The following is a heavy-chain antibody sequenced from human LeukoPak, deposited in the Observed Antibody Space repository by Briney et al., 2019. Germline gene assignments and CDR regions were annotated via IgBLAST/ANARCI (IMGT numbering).Heavy chain of an antibody. CDR2: INHSGST. V-gene: IGHV4-34*01. CDR3: ARGPVAAAPYWYFDL. D-gene: IGHD6-13*01. CDR1: GGSFSGYY. Sequence: SETLSLTCAVYGGSFSGYYWSWIRQPPGKGLEWIGEINHSGSTNYNPSLKSRVTISVDTSKNQFSLKLSSVTAADTAVYYCARGPVAAAPYWYFDLWGRGTLVTVSS. J-gene: IGHJ2*01.